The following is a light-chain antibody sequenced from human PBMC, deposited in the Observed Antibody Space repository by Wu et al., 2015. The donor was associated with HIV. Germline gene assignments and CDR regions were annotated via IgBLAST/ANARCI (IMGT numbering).Light chain of an antibody. CDR3: QETSSIPPA. CDR1: QNINNF. Sequence: DIQMTQSPSSLSASIGDRVTITCRASQNINNFLNWYQQRPGKAPELLISAASNLQSGAPSRFSGSGSGTDFTLTISSLQPEDFATYFCQETSSIPPAFGQGTRVENK. V-gene: IGKV1-39*01. J-gene: IGKJ5*01. CDR2: AAS.